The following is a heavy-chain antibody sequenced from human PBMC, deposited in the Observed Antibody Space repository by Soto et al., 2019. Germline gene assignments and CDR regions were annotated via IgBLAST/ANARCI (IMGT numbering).Heavy chain of an antibody. CDR1: GYTLTELF. D-gene: IGHD4-17*01. J-gene: IGHJ6*02. CDR2: FDPEDGET. V-gene: IGHV1-24*01. CDR3: ATESIYGGNSYYGMDV. Sequence: ASVKVSCKVSGYTLTELFMHWVRQAPGKGLEWMGGFDPEDGETIYAQKFQGRVTMTEDTSTDTAYMELSSLRSEDTAVYYCATESIYGGNSYYGMDVWGQGTTVTVSS.